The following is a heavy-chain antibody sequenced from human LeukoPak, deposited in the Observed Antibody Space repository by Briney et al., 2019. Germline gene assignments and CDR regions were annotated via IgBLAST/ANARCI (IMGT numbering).Heavy chain of an antibody. CDR2: INTNTGNP. Sequence: EASVKVSCKASGYTFTSYAMNWVRQAPGQGLEWMGWINTNTGNPTYAQGFTGRFVFSLDTSVSTAYLQISSLKAEDTAVYYCARSDNYYDSSGYDYWGQGTLVTVSS. CDR1: GYTFTSYA. V-gene: IGHV7-4-1*02. D-gene: IGHD3-22*01. CDR3: ARSDNYYDSSGYDY. J-gene: IGHJ4*02.